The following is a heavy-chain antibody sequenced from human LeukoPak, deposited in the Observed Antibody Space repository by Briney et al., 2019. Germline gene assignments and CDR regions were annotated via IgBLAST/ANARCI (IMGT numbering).Heavy chain of an antibody. CDR3: ARGPFRYCSSTSCSFDP. V-gene: IGHV1-69*02. Sequence: SVKVSCKASGGTFSSYTISWVRQAPGQGLEWMGRIIPILGIANYAQKFQGRVTMTRNTSISTAYMELSSLRSEDTAVYYCARGPFRYCSSTSCSFDPWGQGTLVTVSS. D-gene: IGHD2-2*01. CDR1: GGTFSSYT. J-gene: IGHJ5*02. CDR2: IIPILGIA.